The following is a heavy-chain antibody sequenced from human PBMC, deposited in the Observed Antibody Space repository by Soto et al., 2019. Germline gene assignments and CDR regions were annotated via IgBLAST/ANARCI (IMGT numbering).Heavy chain of an antibody. V-gene: IGHV3-49*04. CDR1: GFGFSEHA. D-gene: IGHD2-2*03. CDR2: IRNTPYGGTT. CDR3: SRGSFGYYGP. Sequence: LRLSCNCSGFGFSEHAITWVRQAPGKVLEWVGFIRNTPYGGTTDYAASVRGRFTISRDDSESIAYLQMNSLKTEDSGVYYCSRGSFGYYGPWGPGTLVTVSS. J-gene: IGHJ5*02.